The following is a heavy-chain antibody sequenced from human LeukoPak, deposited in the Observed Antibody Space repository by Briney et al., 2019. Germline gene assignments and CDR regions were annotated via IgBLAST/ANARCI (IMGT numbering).Heavy chain of an antibody. CDR3: AGSYYDILTGPNNWFDP. J-gene: IGHJ5*02. CDR1: GGSFSGYY. Sequence: SETLSLTCAVYGGSFSGYYWSWIRQPPGRGLEWIGEINHSGSTNYSPSLKSRVTISVDTSKNQFSLKLSSVTAADTAVYYCAGSYYDILTGPNNWFDPWGQGTLVTVSS. CDR2: INHSGST. V-gene: IGHV4-34*01. D-gene: IGHD3-9*01.